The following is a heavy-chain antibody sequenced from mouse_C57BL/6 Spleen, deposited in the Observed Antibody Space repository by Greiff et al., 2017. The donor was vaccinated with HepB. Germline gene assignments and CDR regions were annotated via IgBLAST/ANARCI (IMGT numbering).Heavy chain of an antibody. CDR1: GYTFTSYW. Sequence: VQLQQPGAELVKPGASVKLSCKASGYTFTSYWMHWVKQRPGQGLEWIGMIHPNSGSTNYNEKFKSKATLTVDKSSSTAYMQLSSLTSEDSAVYYCAREDWDEGFDVWGTGTTVTVSS. J-gene: IGHJ1*03. D-gene: IGHD4-1*01. CDR2: IHPNSGST. V-gene: IGHV1-64*01. CDR3: AREDWDEGFDV.